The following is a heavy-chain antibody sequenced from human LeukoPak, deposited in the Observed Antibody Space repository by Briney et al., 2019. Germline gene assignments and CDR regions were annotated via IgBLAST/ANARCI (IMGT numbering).Heavy chain of an antibody. CDR3: VAEEYGTGSYHKSAF. V-gene: IGHV4-34*01. Sequence: PSETLPLTCAVYGGSFSGYYWSWIRQPPGKGLEWIGEINHSGSTNYNPSLKSRVTISVDTSKNQFSLKLTSVTGADTAVYYCVAEEYGTGSYHKSAFWGKGALVTVSS. CDR2: INHSGST. J-gene: IGHJ4*02. CDR1: GGSFSGYY. D-gene: IGHD3-10*01.